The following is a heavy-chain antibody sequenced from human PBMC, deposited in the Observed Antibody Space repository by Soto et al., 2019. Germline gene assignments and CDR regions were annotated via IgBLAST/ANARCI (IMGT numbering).Heavy chain of an antibody. V-gene: IGHV1-69*01. CDR1: GGTFSSYA. J-gene: IGHJ6*02. Sequence: QVQLVQSGAEVKKPGSSVKVSCKASGGTFSSYAISWVRQAPGQGLEWMGGIIPIFGTANYAQKFQGRVTITAAESTSTAYMELSSLRSEDTAVYYCANYDAAAGGGVYYYSYGMDVWGQGTTVTVSS. D-gene: IGHD6-13*01. CDR2: IIPIFGTA. CDR3: ANYDAAAGGGVYYYSYGMDV.